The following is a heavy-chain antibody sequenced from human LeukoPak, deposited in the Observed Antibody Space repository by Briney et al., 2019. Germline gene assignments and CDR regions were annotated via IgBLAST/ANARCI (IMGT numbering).Heavy chain of an antibody. CDR1: GFTFSSYS. D-gene: IGHD6-19*01. Sequence: GGSLRLSCAASGFTFSSYSMNWVRQAPGKGLEWVSSISSSSSYIYYADSVKGRFTISRDNAKNSLYLQMNSLRAEDTAVYYCARDRSYSSGRLNWFDPWGQGTLVTVSS. V-gene: IGHV3-21*01. J-gene: IGHJ5*02. CDR3: ARDRSYSSGRLNWFDP. CDR2: ISSSSSYI.